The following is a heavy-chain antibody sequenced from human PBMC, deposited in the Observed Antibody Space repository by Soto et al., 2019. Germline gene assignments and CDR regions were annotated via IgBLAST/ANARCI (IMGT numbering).Heavy chain of an antibody. CDR2: INPSGGST. CDR3: ARAFYYYYDSSGYYSPPGY. CDR1: GYTFTSYY. V-gene: IGHV1-46*01. J-gene: IGHJ4*02. D-gene: IGHD3-22*01. Sequence: GASVKVSCKESGYTFTSYYMHWVRQAPGQGLEWMGIINPSGGSTSYAQKFQGRVTMTRDTSTSTVYMELSSLRSEDTAVYYCARAFYYYYDSSGYYSPPGYWGQGTLVTVSS.